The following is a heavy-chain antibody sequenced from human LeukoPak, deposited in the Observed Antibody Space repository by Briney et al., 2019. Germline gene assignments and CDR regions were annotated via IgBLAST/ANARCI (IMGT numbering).Heavy chain of an antibody. Sequence: GGSLRLSCAASGVTFSSDGMHCVRQAPGKGLGWGAVISYDGSNKYYADSVNGRFTISRDNSKNTLYLQMNSLRAEDTAVYYCAKGAHEYYFDYWGQGTLVTVSS. V-gene: IGHV3-30*18. CDR2: ISYDGSNK. J-gene: IGHJ4*02. CDR1: GVTFSSDG. CDR3: AKGAHEYYFDY.